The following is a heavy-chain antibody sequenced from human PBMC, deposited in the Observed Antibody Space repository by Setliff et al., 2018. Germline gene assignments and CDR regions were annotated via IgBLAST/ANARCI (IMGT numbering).Heavy chain of an antibody. CDR3: AKDRSRDYDDSSGYDH. CDR1: GFTFSGSA. J-gene: IGHJ4*02. V-gene: IGHV3-33*03. Sequence: PGGSLRLSCAASGFTFSGSAMHWVRQSPGKGLEWVAVIWYDGSQKYHADSVKGRFTVSRDNSKNTLYLQMNSLRAEDTAVYYCAKDRSRDYDDSSGYDHWGQGTLVTVSS. CDR2: IWYDGSQK. D-gene: IGHD3-22*01.